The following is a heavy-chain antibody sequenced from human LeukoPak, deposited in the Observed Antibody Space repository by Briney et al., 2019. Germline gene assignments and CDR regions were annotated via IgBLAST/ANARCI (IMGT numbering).Heavy chain of an antibody. Sequence: GSLRLSCAASGFTFSSYAMSWVRQAPGKGLEWVSAISGSGGSTYYADSVKGRFTISRDSSKNTLYLQMNSLRAEDTAVYYCARTRLRWTRGAFDIWGQGTMVTVSS. CDR1: GFTFSSYA. J-gene: IGHJ3*02. CDR3: ARTRLRWTRGAFDI. V-gene: IGHV3-23*01. D-gene: IGHD4-23*01. CDR2: ISGSGGST.